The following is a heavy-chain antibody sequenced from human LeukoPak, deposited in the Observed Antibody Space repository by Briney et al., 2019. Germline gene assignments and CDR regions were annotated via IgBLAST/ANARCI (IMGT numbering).Heavy chain of an antibody. CDR2: ISGSGGST. D-gene: IGHD3-3*01. V-gene: IGHV3-23*01. J-gene: IGHJ6*03. Sequence: PRGSLRLSCAASGFTFNSYAMTWVRQAPGKGLEWVSSISGSGGSTYYADSVKGRFTISRDNSKNTLYLQMNSLRAEDTAVYYCASRQNTIYYMDIWGKGTTVTVSS. CDR3: ASRQNTIYYMDI. CDR1: GFTFNSYA.